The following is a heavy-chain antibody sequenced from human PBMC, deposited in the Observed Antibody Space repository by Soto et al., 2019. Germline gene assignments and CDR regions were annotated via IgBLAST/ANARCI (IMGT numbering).Heavy chain of an antibody. V-gene: IGHV3-23*01. D-gene: IGHD5-18*01. Sequence: GSLRLSCAASGFTFSSYAMSWVRQAPGKGLEWVSAIGARSGSTYYADSVKGRFTISRDTSKNTLYLQMNSLRAEDTALYYCAKDRGYSYGWDYFDYWGQGTLVTVSS. CDR1: GFTFSSYA. CDR2: IGARSGST. J-gene: IGHJ4*02. CDR3: AKDRGYSYGWDYFDY.